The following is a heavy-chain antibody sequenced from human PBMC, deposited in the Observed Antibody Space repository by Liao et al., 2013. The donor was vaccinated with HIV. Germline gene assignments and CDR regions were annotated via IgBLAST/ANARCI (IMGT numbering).Heavy chain of an antibody. V-gene: IGHV4-61*02. CDR1: GDLIRRDNYY. Sequence: QVRLQESGPGLVKPSQTLSLTCTVSGDLIRRDNYYWTWIRQPAGRGLKWIGHIFTGMSTTGTANYNPSLKSRVSISADTSSNHVSLKLTSVTAADTAVYYCARVQWXPAPNWYSDLWGRGTLVIVSS. J-gene: IGHJ2*01. D-gene: IGHD1-26*01. CDR3: ARVQWXPAPNWYSDL. CDR2: IFTGMSTTGTA.